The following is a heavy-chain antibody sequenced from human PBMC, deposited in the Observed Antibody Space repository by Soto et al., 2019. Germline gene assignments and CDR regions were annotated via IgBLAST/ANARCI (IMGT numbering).Heavy chain of an antibody. Sequence: EVQLVESGGGLVQPGGSLRLSCAASGFTFSGYWMTWARQAPGKGLEWVAQIKDDGSEKFYVDSVKGRFTISRDNADNLLYLQMNSLRAEDTAVYFCARDAYCSGGRCYRRNDYWGQGTLVIVSS. CDR2: IKDDGSEK. CDR1: GFTFSGYW. J-gene: IGHJ4*02. D-gene: IGHD2-15*01. V-gene: IGHV3-7*01. CDR3: ARDAYCSGGRCYRRNDY.